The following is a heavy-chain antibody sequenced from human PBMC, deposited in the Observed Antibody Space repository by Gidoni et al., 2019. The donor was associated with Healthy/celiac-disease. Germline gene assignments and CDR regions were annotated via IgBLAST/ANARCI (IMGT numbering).Heavy chain of an antibody. Sequence: QVQLVQSGAEVKKPGSSVKVSCKASGGTFSSYAISWVRQAPGQGLEWMGGIIPIFGTANYAQKFQGRVTITADESTSTAYMELSSLRSEDTAVYYCARGPTSELYMVRGVIIKDDAFDIWGQGTMVTVSS. V-gene: IGHV1-69*01. D-gene: IGHD3-10*01. CDR3: ARGPTSELYMVRGVIIKDDAFDI. J-gene: IGHJ3*02. CDR1: GGTFSSYA. CDR2: IIPIFGTA.